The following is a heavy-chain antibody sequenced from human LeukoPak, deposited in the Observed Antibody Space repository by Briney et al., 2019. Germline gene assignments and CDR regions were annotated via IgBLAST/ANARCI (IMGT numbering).Heavy chain of an antibody. CDR2: IRSKANSYAT. D-gene: IGHD3-10*01. CDR1: GFTFSGSA. CDR3: ARDRGFDISYNWFEP. J-gene: IGHJ5*02. Sequence: GGSLRLSCAASGFTFSGSAMHWVRQASGKGLEWVGRIRSKANSYATAYAASVKGRFTISRDDSKNTAYLQMNSLRAEDTAVYYCARDRGFDISYNWFEPWGQGTLVTVSS. V-gene: IGHV3-73*01.